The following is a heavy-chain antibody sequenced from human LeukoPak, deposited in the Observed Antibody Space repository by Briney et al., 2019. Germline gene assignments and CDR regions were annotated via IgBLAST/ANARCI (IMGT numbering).Heavy chain of an antibody. J-gene: IGHJ4*02. D-gene: IGHD6-13*01. Sequence: PGGSLRLSCAASGFTFSSYTMNWVRQAPGKGLEWVSGITTSGANTYYADSVKGRFTISRDNSKNTLYLQMNSLRAEDTAVYYCAKTRDSSWYYFDYWGQGTLVTVSS. CDR1: GFTFSSYT. CDR2: ITTSGANT. CDR3: AKTRDSSWYYFDY. V-gene: IGHV3-23*01.